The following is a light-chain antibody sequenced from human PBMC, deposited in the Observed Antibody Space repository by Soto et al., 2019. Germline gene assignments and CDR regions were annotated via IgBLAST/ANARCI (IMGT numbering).Light chain of an antibody. CDR1: QSVSSSY. CDR2: ATS. Sequence: EIVLTQSPGTLSLSPEERATLSCRASQSVSSSYLAWYQQKPGQAPRLLIYATSSRATGIPDRFSGSGSGTDFSLTISRLEPDDFAVYYCHQYGGSPTWTFGQGTKVEIK. CDR3: HQYGGSPTWT. J-gene: IGKJ1*01. V-gene: IGKV3-20*01.